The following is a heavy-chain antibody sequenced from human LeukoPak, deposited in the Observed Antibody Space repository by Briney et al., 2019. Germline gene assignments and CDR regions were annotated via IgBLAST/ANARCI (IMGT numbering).Heavy chain of an antibody. CDR3: ASQLMVADY. J-gene: IGHJ4*02. V-gene: IGHV3-21*01. D-gene: IGHD2-8*01. Sequence: GGSLRLSCAASGFTFSSYSMNWVRQAPGKGLEWVSSISSSSSYIYYADSVKGRFTFSRDNAKNSLYLQMNSLRAEDTAVYYCASQLMVADYWGQGTLVTVSS. CDR2: ISSSSSYI. CDR1: GFTFSSYS.